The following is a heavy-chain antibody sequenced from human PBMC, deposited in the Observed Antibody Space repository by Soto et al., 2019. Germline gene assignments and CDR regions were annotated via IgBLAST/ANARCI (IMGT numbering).Heavy chain of an antibody. D-gene: IGHD3-22*01. CDR1: GGSIRNYY. J-gene: IGHJ4*02. CDR2: IYYSGST. V-gene: IGHV4-59*01. Sequence: PSETLSLTCTVSGGSIRNYYWSWIRQPPGKGLEWIGYIYYSGSTNYNPSLKSRVTISVDTSKNQFSLKLSSVTAADTAVYYCARDYYYENSGYYYLDYWGQGTLVTVSS. CDR3: ARDYYYENSGYYYLDY.